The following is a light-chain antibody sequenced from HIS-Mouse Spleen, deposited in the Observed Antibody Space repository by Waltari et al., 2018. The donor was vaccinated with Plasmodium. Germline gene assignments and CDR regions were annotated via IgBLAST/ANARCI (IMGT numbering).Light chain of an antibody. CDR3: CSYAGSSTFVV. CDR1: SSAVGSYNL. V-gene: IGLV2-23*03. Sequence: QSALTQPASVSGSPGQSIPIPCPGTSSAVGSYNLVSWYQQHPGKAPKLMIYEGSKRPSGVSNRFSGSKSGNTASLTISGLQAEDEADYYCCSYAGSSTFVVFGGGTKLTVL. CDR2: EGS. J-gene: IGLJ2*01.